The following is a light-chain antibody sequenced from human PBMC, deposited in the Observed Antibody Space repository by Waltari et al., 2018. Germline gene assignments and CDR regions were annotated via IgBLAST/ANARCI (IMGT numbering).Light chain of an antibody. CDR2: DHS. Sequence: EIVLTQSPATLSLSPGERATLSCRASQSVSSYLAWYQQKPGQAPRLLIKDHSNRATGIPARFSGSGSGTDFTLTISSLEPEDFAVYYCQQRSNCPFGPGTKVDIK. J-gene: IGKJ3*01. V-gene: IGKV3-11*01. CDR3: QQRSNCP. CDR1: QSVSSY.